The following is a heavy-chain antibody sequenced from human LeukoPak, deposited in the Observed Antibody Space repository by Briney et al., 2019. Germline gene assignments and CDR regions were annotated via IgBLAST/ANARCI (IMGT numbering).Heavy chain of an antibody. V-gene: IGHV3-30-3*01. CDR3: ARDRRGGGSYPFFDY. CDR1: GLDIGNYS. D-gene: IGHD1-26*01. J-gene: IGHJ4*02. Sequence: ARTLACAASGLDIGNYSMHWVRQEPGKGLEWVAVISYDGSNKYYADSVKGRFTISRDNSKNTLYLQMNSLRAEDTAVYYCARDRRGGGSYPFFDYWGQGTLVTVSS. CDR2: ISYDGSNK.